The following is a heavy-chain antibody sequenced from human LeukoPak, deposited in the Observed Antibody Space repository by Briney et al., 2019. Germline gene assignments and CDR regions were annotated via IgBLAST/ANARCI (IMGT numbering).Heavy chain of an antibody. Sequence: PGGSLRLSCAASGFTFSSYGMQWVRQAQGKGREGVVDFWYDSTNNSYADSVHARFTISRANSKNTLYLQMNSLRAEDTAVYYCARDPGVRWLVGFDYWGPGTLVTVSS. CDR1: GFTFSSYG. CDR3: ARDPGVRWLVGFDY. D-gene: IGHD6-19*01. J-gene: IGHJ4*02. CDR2: FWYDSTNN. V-gene: IGHV3-33*01.